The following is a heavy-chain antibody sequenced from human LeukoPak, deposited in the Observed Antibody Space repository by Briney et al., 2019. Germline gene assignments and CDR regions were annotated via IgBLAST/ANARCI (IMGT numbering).Heavy chain of an antibody. CDR2: INPNSGGT. J-gene: IGHJ4*02. CDR1: GYTFTGYY. V-gene: IGHV1-2*02. D-gene: IGHD3-3*01. CDR3: ARGYVLRFLEWLLFDY. Sequence: ASVKVSCKASGYTFTGYYTHWVRQAPGQGLEWMGWINPNSGGTNYAQKFQGRVTMTRDTSISTAYMELSRLRSDDTAVYYCARGYVLRFLEWLLFDYWGQGTLVTVSS.